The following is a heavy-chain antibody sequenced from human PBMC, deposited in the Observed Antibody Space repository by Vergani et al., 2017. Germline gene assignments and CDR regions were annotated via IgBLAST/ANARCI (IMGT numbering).Heavy chain of an antibody. CDR3: ARDSVGATFLDY. CDR2: INPSGGST. J-gene: IGHJ4*02. V-gene: IGHV1-46*01. CDR1: GYTFTSYY. Sequence: QVQLVQSGAEVKKPGASMKVSCKASGYTFTSYYMHGVRQAPGQGLEWMGIINPSGGSTSYAQKFQGRVTMTRDTSTSTVYMELSSLRSEDTAVYYCARDSVGATFLDYWGQGTLVTVSS. D-gene: IGHD1-26*01.